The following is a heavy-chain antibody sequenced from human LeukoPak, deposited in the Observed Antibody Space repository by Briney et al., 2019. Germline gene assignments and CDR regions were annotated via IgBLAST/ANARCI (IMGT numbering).Heavy chain of an antibody. Sequence: SETLSLTCTVSGGSISSSSYYWGWIRQPPGKGLEWLGSIYYSGSTYYNPSLKSRVTISVDTSKNQFSLKLSSVTAADTAVYYCARSPGNYYYYYMDVWGKGTTVTVSS. CDR2: IYYSGST. V-gene: IGHV4-39*07. CDR3: ARSPGNYYYYYMDV. CDR1: GGSISSSSYY. J-gene: IGHJ6*03.